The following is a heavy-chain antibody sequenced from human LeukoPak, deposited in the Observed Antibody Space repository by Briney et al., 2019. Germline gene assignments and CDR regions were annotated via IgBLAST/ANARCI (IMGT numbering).Heavy chain of an antibody. CDR1: GFTFSSYG. V-gene: IGHV3-30*19. J-gene: IGHJ4*02. D-gene: IGHD3-22*01. CDR3: ARYDYYDSSGYCD. Sequence: GGSLRLSCAASGFTFSSYGMHWVRQAPGKGLEWVAVISYDGSNKYYADSVKGRFTISRDNSKNTLYLQMNSLRAEDTAVYYCARYDYYDSSGYCDWGQGTLVTVSS. CDR2: ISYDGSNK.